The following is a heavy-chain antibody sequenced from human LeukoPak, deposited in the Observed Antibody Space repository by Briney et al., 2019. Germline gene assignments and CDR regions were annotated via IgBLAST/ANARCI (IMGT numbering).Heavy chain of an antibody. Sequence: SVKVSCKASGGTFSSYAISWVRQAPGQGLEWMGGIIPIFGTANYAQKFQGRVTITTDESTSTAYMELSSLRSEDTAVYYCARTMVRGVIVGFDYWGLGTLVTVSS. V-gene: IGHV1-69*05. CDR3: ARTMVRGVIVGFDY. CDR1: GGTFSSYA. CDR2: IIPIFGTA. J-gene: IGHJ4*02. D-gene: IGHD3-10*01.